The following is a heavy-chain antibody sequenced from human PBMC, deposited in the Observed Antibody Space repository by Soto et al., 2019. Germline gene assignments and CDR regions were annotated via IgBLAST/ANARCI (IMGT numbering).Heavy chain of an antibody. Sequence: GSLRLSCAASGFTFSSYSMNWVRQAPGKGLEWVSSISSSSSYIYYADSVKGRFTISSDNAKNSLYLQMNSLRAVDTAVYYCATCAEYYDFWSGYFTAGFDYWGQGTLVTVSS. CDR2: ISSSSSYI. CDR3: ATCAEYYDFWSGYFTAGFDY. CDR1: GFTFSSYS. J-gene: IGHJ4*02. V-gene: IGHV3-21*01. D-gene: IGHD3-3*01.